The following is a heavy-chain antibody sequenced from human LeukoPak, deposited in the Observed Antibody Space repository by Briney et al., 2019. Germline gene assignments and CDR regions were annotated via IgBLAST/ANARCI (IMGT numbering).Heavy chain of an antibody. Sequence: PGGSLRLSCAASGFTFSDSYMSWIRQAPGKGLEWVSYISSSGSPIYYADSVKGRFTISRDNAKNSLYLQMNSLRAEDTAVYYCARALFHGIVVVPVAMGFDYWGQGTLVTVSS. V-gene: IGHV3-11*01. CDR1: GFTFSDSY. CDR2: ISSSGSPI. CDR3: ARALFHGIVVVPVAMGFDY. D-gene: IGHD2-2*01. J-gene: IGHJ4*02.